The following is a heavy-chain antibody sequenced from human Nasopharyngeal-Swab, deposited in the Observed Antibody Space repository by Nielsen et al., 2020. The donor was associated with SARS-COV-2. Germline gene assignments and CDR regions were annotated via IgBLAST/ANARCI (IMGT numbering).Heavy chain of an antibody. J-gene: IGHJ6*03. Sequence: VRQAAGKGLEWVSTLSGTGESTYYADSVTGRFAISRDNSNNTLYLQMHGLRAEDTAIYFCAKAWAAAGLSFYYYMDVWGKGTTVTVSS. CDR2: LSGTGEST. D-gene: IGHD6-13*01. V-gene: IGHV3-23*01. CDR3: AKAWAAAGLSFYYYMDV.